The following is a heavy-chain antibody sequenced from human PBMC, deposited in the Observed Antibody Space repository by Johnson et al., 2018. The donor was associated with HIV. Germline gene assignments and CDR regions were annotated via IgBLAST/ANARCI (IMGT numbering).Heavy chain of an antibody. J-gene: IGHJ3*02. Sequence: VQLVESGGGLVQPGGSLRLSCAASGFTFSTYWMSWVRQVPGKGLEWVANIKQDGSEKYYVDSVKGRFTISRDNAKNSLYLQMNTLIAEDPAVYYCARSLVLVRGALDSWGQGTIVTVSS. CDR2: IKQDGSEK. CDR1: GFTFSTYW. D-gene: IGHD2/OR15-2a*01. V-gene: IGHV3-7*05. CDR3: ARSLVLVRGALDS.